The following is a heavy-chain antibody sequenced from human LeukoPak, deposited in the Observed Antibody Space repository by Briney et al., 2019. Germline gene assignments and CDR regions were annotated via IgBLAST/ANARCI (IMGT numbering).Heavy chain of an antibody. CDR3: ARHNFGIHSMVRGVTTFDY. CDR1: GGSISSSSYY. D-gene: IGHD3-10*01. V-gene: IGHV4-39*01. CDR2: IYYSGST. J-gene: IGHJ4*02. Sequence: SETLSLTCTVSGGSISSSSYYWGWIRQPPGKGLEWIGSIYYSGSTYYNPSLKSRVTISVDTSKNQFSLKLSSVTAADTAVYYCARHNFGIHSMVRGVTTFDYWGQGTLVTVSS.